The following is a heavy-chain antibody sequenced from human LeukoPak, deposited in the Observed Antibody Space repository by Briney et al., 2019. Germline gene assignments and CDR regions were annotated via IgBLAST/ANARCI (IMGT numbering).Heavy chain of an antibody. D-gene: IGHD2-8*01. CDR2: INSDGSGT. CDR3: ARDRLTNDAFDI. V-gene: IGHV3-74*01. CDR1: GFTFNSYW. Sequence: PGGSLRLSCAASGFTFNSYWMHWVRQAPGKGLVWVSRINSDGSGTSDADFVKGRFTISRDNSKNTLYLQMNSLRAEDTAMYYCARDRLTNDAFDIWGHGTMAPASS. J-gene: IGHJ3*02.